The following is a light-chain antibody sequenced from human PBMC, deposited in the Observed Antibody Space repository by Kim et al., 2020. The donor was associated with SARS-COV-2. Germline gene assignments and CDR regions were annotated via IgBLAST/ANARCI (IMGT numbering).Light chain of an antibody. CDR3: QQYYNAPIT. J-gene: IGKJ5*01. CDR2: WAS. CDR1: QTVLYSSNNKNY. Sequence: DIVMTQSPDSLAVSLGERATINCKSSQTVLYSSNNKNYLAWYQQKAGQPPKLLIYWASTRESGVPDRFSGSGSGTDFTLTISSLQAGDVAVYYCQQYYNAPITFGQGTRLEIK. V-gene: IGKV4-1*01.